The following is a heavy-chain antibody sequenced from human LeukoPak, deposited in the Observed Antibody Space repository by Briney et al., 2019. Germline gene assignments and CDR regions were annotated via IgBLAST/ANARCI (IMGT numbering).Heavy chain of an antibody. J-gene: IGHJ4*02. V-gene: IGHV5-51*01. CDR2: IYPDDSNT. D-gene: IGHD2-2*01. Sequence: GESLKISCKGSGYKFTNYWIVWVRQMPGKGLEWMGIIYPDDSNTRYSPSFQGQVTTSVDKSFSTAYLQWNSLKASDTAMYYCALQPGYCSSASCSHFDFWGQGTLVTVSS. CDR3: ALQPGYCSSASCSHFDF. CDR1: GYKFTNYW.